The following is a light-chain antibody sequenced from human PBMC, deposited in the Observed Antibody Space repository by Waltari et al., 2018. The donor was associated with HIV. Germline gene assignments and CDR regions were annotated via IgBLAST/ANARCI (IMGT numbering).Light chain of an antibody. CDR2: EVN. Sequence: SALPPPSSASGSPGQSITISCTGTSSDIGYYDFVSWYQQHPGKPPKLMIYEVNNRPSGISNRFSGSKSGNTASLTISGLQAEDEADYYCSSHTTSSTLYVFGTGTKVTVL. CDR3: SSHTTSSTLYV. V-gene: IGLV2-14*01. J-gene: IGLJ1*01. CDR1: SSDIGYYDF.